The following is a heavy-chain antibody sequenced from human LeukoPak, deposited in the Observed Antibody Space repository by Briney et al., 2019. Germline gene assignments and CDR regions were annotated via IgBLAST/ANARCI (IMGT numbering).Heavy chain of an antibody. D-gene: IGHD6-19*01. J-gene: IGHJ6*03. CDR1: GYTFTGYY. CDR3: ARGGGSGWYRRVYYYYMDV. CDR2: INPKNGGS. V-gene: IGHV1-2*02. Sequence: GASVKVSSKASGYTFTGYYMHWVRQAPGQGLEWVGWINPKNGGSNYAQKFQGRVTMTRDRSISTAYMELSSLRSEDTAVYYCARGGGSGWYRRVYYYYMDVWGKGTTVTISS.